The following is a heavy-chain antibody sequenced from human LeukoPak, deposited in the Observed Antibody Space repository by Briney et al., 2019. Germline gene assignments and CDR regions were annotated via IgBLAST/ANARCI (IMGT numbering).Heavy chain of an antibody. CDR3: ARGRDGYNSGYYYMDV. CDR2: IIPIFGTA. Sequence: SVKVSCKASGGTFSSYAISWVRQAPGQGLEWMGGIIPIFGTANYAQKFQGRVTITADKSTSTAYMELSSLRSEDTAVYYCARGRDGYNSGYYYMDVWGKGTTVTVSS. D-gene: IGHD5-24*01. J-gene: IGHJ6*03. V-gene: IGHV1-69*06. CDR1: GGTFSSYA.